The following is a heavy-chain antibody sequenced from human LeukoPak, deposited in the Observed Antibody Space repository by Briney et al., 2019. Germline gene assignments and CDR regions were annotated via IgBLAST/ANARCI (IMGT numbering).Heavy chain of an antibody. CDR1: GFTFSSYG. Sequence: GGSLRLSCAASGFTFSSYGMHWVRQAPGKGLEWVAVIWYDGSNKYYADSVKGRFTISRDNAKNSLYLQMNSLRAEDTAVYYCARDLNSRDWFDPWGQGTLVTVSS. CDR2: IWYDGSNK. CDR3: ARDLNSRDWFDP. D-gene: IGHD6-13*01. V-gene: IGHV3-33*01. J-gene: IGHJ5*02.